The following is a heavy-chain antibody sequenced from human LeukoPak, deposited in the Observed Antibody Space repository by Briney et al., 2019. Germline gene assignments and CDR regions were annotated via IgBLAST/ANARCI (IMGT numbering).Heavy chain of an antibody. J-gene: IGHJ3*01. CDR1: GFDFSTDG. CDR3: ARGVGGNHGGNGGALDL. Sequence: GGSLRLSCAASGFDFSTDGMHWVRQAPGKGLEWVAFIRYDDGNNRYYADSVKGRFTISRDNSRNTLYLQMSSLRDADTAVYYCARGVGGNHGGNGGALDLWGQGTMVTVSS. D-gene: IGHD3-16*01. V-gene: IGHV3-30*02. CDR2: IRYDDGNNR.